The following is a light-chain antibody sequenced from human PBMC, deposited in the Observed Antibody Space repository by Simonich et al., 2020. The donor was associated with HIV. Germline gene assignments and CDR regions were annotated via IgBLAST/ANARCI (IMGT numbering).Light chain of an antibody. CDR1: QDIDNY. CDR2: DAS. Sequence: DIQMTQSPSSLSASVGDRVTITCQASQDIDNYLNWYQQKPGKAPKLLIYDASSLETGVPSRFSGSGSGTYFTFTISSLQPEDFATYYCQQFNNYLITFGPGTKVDIK. V-gene: IGKV1-33*01. CDR3: QQFNNYLIT. J-gene: IGKJ3*01.